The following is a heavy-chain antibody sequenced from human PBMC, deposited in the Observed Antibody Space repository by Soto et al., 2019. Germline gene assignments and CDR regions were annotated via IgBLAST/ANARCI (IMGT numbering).Heavy chain of an antibody. CDR3: ARDYYDSSGYYWPSTWDY. V-gene: IGHV1-18*01. CDR2: ISAYNGNT. CDR1: GYTFTSYG. D-gene: IGHD3-22*01. Sequence: QVQLVQSGAEVKKPGASVKVSCKASGYTFTSYGISWVRQAPGQGLEWMGWISAYNGNTNYAQKVQGRVTMTADTSTSTAYMELRSLRSDDTAVYYCARDYYDSSGYYWPSTWDYWGQGTLVTVSS. J-gene: IGHJ4*02.